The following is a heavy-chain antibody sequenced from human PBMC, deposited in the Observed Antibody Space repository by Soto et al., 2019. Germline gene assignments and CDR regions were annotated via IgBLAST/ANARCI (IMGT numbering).Heavy chain of an antibody. CDR2: IVVGSGNT. J-gene: IGHJ3*02. D-gene: IGHD3-22*01. V-gene: IGHV1-58*01. CDR1: GFTFTSSA. CDR3: AANPYYYDSSGYAFDI. Sequence: ASVKVSCKASGFTFTSSAVQWVRQARGQRLEWIGWIVVGSGNTNYAQKFQERVTITREMSTRTAYMELSSLRSEDTAVYYCAANPYYYDSSGYAFDIWGQGTMVTVS.